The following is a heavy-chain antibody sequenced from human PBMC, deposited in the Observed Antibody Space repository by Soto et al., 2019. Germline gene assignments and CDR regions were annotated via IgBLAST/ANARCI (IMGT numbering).Heavy chain of an antibody. CDR2: ISRDGGTK. V-gene: IGHV3-30*03. D-gene: IGHD2-21*02. Sequence: QVQLVESGGGVVQPGRSLRLSCAVSGFTVSTYGMHWVRQAPGKGLEWVAVISRDGGTKYYADSVKCRFTISRDNSRNTLFLEMNSLRGDDMAVYYCTAEVASGYWGQGTLVTVSS. CDR1: GFTVSTYG. J-gene: IGHJ4*02. CDR3: TAEVASGY.